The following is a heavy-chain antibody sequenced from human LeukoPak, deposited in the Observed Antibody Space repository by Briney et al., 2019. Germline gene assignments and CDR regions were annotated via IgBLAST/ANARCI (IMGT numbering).Heavy chain of an antibody. J-gene: IGHJ4*02. Sequence: PSETLSLTCTVSGGSLSSSSYYWGWIRQPPGKGLEWIGSIYYSGSTYYNPSLKSRVTISVDTSKNQFSLKLSSVTAADTAVYYCARQSHDSSGYFFDYWGQGTPVTVSS. CDR1: GGSLSSSSYY. CDR2: IYYSGST. D-gene: IGHD3-22*01. CDR3: ARQSHDSSGYFFDY. V-gene: IGHV4-39*01.